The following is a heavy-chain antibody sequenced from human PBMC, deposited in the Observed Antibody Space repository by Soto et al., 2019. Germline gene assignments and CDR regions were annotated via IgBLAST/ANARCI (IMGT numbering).Heavy chain of an antibody. Sequence: SETLSLTCTVSGGSISSYYWSWIRQPPGKGLEWIGYIYYSGSTNYNPSLKSRVTISVDTSKNQFSLKLSSVTAADTAVCYCAREWGYCSSTSCYTSWFDPWGQGTLVTVSS. CDR1: GGSISSYY. CDR2: IYYSGST. CDR3: AREWGYCSSTSCYTSWFDP. J-gene: IGHJ5*02. V-gene: IGHV4-59*01. D-gene: IGHD2-2*02.